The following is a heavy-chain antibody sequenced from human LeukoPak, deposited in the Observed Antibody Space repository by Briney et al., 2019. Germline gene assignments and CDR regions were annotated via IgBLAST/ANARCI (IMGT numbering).Heavy chain of an antibody. Sequence: PSQTLSLTCAVSGGSISSGGYSWSWIRQPPGKGLEWIGYIYHSGSTYYNPSLKSRVTISVDRSKNQFSLKLSSVTAADTAVYYCARGGAGCSSTGCYPVDPWGQGTLVTVSS. D-gene: IGHD2-2*01. CDR3: ARGGAGCSSTGCYPVDP. CDR1: GGSISSGGYS. J-gene: IGHJ5*02. V-gene: IGHV4-30-2*01. CDR2: IYHSGST.